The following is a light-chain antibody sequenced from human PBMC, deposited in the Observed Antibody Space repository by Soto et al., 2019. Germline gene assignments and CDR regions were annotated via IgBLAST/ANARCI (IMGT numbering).Light chain of an antibody. Sequence: DIVMTQSPLSLPVTPGEPASISCRSSQSLLHSNGYNYLDWYLQKPGQSPQLLIYLGSNRASGVPDRFSGSGSGTDFTLKISRVEAEDVGVYYCMQALXTLWTFGQGTKVDIK. J-gene: IGKJ1*01. CDR1: QSLLHSNGYNY. V-gene: IGKV2-28*01. CDR3: MQALXTLWT. CDR2: LGS.